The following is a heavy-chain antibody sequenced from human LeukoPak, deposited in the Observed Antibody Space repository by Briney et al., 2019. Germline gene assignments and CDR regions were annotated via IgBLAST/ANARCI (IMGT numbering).Heavy chain of an antibody. J-gene: IGHJ4*02. CDR1: GGSISSYY. CDR2: IYYSGST. Sequence: SETLSLTCTVSGGSISSYYWSWLRQPPGKGLEWIGYIYYSGSTNYNPSLKSRVTISVDTSKNQFSLKLSSVTAADTAVYYCARDSGDCSGGSCYRTVDYWGQGTLVTVSS. V-gene: IGHV4-59*01. D-gene: IGHD2-15*01. CDR3: ARDSGDCSGGSCYRTVDY.